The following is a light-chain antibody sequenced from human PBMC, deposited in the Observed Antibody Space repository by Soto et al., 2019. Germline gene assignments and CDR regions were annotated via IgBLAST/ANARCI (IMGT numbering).Light chain of an antibody. CDR3: QQYEYYWT. V-gene: IGKV1-5*01. CDR2: DAS. Sequence: DIQMTQSPSTLSATAGDRVTITCRASQSISSWLAWYQHKPGKAPKLLIYDASNLDSGVPSRFSGSGSGTEFSLTISNLQPDDCATYYRQQYEYYWTFGQGTRVEIK. J-gene: IGKJ1*01. CDR1: QSISSW.